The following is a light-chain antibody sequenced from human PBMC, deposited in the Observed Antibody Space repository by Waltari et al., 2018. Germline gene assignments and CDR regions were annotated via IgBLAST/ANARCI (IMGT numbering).Light chain of an antibody. Sequence: DVQLIHSPSTLSASVGDRVTITCRASESVKNNLAWYQHQPGKAPKVLVHTASRLESGVASRFSGSGYGTEFTLTISSLEPDDFATYYCHQYNTLPLTFGGGTKVEIK. J-gene: IGKJ4*02. CDR2: TAS. V-gene: IGKV1-5*03. CDR3: HQYNTLPLT. CDR1: ESVKNN.